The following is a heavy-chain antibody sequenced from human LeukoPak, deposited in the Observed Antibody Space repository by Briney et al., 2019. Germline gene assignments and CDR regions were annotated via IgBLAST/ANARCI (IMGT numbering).Heavy chain of an antibody. CDR3: AREADAYNSVSYDY. CDR1: GGTFNNYA. Sequence: ASVKVSCKSSGGTFNNYAITWVRQAPGHGLEWMGRVIPVLGIPTSAQSFQGRVTLTADTSTRTAYMELSSLRSDDPAVYYCAREADAYNSVSYDYWGQGTLVIVSS. CDR2: VIPVLGIP. D-gene: IGHD5-24*01. V-gene: IGHV1-69*04. J-gene: IGHJ4*02.